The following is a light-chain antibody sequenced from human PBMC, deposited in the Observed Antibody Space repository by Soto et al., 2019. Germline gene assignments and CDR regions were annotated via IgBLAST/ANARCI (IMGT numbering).Light chain of an antibody. CDR1: QSLTRN. CDR3: QQYGSSGT. V-gene: IGKV3-20*01. CDR2: GAS. J-gene: IGKJ1*01. Sequence: EIVLTQSPATLSSSPGGRATLSCRASQSLTRNLAWYQHKPGQSPRLLIYGASNRATGIPDRFSGSGSGTDFTLTISRLEPEDFAVYYCQQYGSSGTFGQGTKVDIK.